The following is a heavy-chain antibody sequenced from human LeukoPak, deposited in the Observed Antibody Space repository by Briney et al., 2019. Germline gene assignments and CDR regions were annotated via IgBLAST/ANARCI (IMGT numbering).Heavy chain of an antibody. V-gene: IGHV3-11*05. CDR1: GFTLSDFY. D-gene: IGHD1-20*01. CDR3: ARGGYTYTWPPSYYYGMDV. CDR2: ISTSSSFT. J-gene: IGHJ6*02. Sequence: PGGSLRLSCAAPGFTLSDFYMSWIRQAPGKGLEWVSYISTSSSFTDYGDSVKGRFIISRDNAKNSLYLQMNSLRAEDTAVYYCARGGYTYTWPPSYYYGMDVWGQGTTVTASS.